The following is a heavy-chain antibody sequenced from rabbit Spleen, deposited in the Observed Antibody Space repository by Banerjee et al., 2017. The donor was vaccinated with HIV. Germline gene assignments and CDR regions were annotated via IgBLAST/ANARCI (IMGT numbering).Heavy chain of an antibody. J-gene: IGHJ6*01. D-gene: IGHD8-1*01. CDR2: IYTGNVKT. V-gene: IGHV1S40*01. Sequence: QSLEESGGDLVKPGASPTLTCTASGFSFSSSYDMCWVRQAPGKGLEWIGCIYTGNVKTYYASWAKGRFTISKTSSTTVTLQMTSLTVADTATYFCARDTGSSFSTYGMDLWGPGTLVTVS. CDR1: GFSFSSSYD. CDR3: ARDTGSSFSTYGMDL.